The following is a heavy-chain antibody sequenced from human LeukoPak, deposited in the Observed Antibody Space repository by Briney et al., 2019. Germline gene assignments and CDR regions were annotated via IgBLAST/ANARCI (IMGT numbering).Heavy chain of an antibody. CDR2: IYYSGST. Sequence: SETLSLTCTVSGGSISSSSYYWGWIRQPPGKGLEWIGSIYYSGSTYYNPSLKSRVTISVDTSKNQFSLKLSSVTAADTAVYYCARIRSGGLDYWGQGTLVTVSS. V-gene: IGHV4-39*07. CDR3: ARIRSGGLDY. D-gene: IGHD2-15*01. CDR1: GGSISSSSYY. J-gene: IGHJ4*02.